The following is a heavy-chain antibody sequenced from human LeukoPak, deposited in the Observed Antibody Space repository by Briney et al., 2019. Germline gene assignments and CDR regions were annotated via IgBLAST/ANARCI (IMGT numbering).Heavy chain of an antibody. D-gene: IGHD2-2*01. CDR3: AKFPPIVVVPAAIAVFDY. V-gene: IGHV3-23*01. CDR1: GFTFSSYA. Sequence: GGSLRLSCAASGFTFSSYAMSWVRQAPGKGLEWVSAISGSGGSTYYADSVKGRFTISRDNSKNTLYLQMNSLKAEDTAVYYCAKFPPIVVVPAAIAVFDYWGQGTLVTVSS. CDR2: ISGSGGST. J-gene: IGHJ4*02.